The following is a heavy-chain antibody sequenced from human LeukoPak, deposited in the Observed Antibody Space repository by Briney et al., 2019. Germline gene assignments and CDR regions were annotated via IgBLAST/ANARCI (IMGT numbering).Heavy chain of an antibody. Sequence: GASVKVSFKASGYTFTSYYMHWVRQAPGQGLEWMGRINPNSGGTNYAQKFQGRVTMTRDTSISTAYMELSRLRSDDTAVYYCARAPIPAAKAYNWFDPWGQGTLVTVSS. J-gene: IGHJ5*02. V-gene: IGHV1-2*06. CDR2: INPNSGGT. CDR3: ARAPIPAAKAYNWFDP. D-gene: IGHD2-2*01. CDR1: GYTFTSYY.